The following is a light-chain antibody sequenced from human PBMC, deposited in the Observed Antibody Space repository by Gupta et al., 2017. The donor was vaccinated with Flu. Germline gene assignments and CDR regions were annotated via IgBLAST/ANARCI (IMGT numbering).Light chain of an antibody. CDR1: QSVSSN. Sequence: EIVMTQSPATLSVSPGARATLSCRASQSVSSNLAWYQQTPGQAPRLLIYATSTRATCIPARFSGGGSGTEFTLTISSLQSEDFAFYYCQQYNNWPLTVGGGTMLEIK. CDR2: ATS. CDR3: QQYNNWPLT. J-gene: IGKJ4*01. V-gene: IGKV3-15*01.